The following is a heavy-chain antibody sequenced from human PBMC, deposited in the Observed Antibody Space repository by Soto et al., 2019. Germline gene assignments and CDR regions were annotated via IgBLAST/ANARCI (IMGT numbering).Heavy chain of an antibody. CDR1: GGSISSYY. CDR2: IYYSGST. CDR3: ARALGYDFWSGPTSPYYFDY. J-gene: IGHJ4*02. Sequence: SETLSLTCTVSGGSISSYYWSWIRQPPGKGLEWIGYIYYSGSTNYNPSIKSRVTISVDTSKNQFSLKLSSVTAADTAVYYCARALGYDFWSGPTSPYYFDYWGQGTLVTVSS. D-gene: IGHD3-3*01. V-gene: IGHV4-59*01.